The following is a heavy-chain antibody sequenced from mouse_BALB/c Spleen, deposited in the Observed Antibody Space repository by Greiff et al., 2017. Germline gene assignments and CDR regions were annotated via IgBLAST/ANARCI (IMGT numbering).Heavy chain of an antibody. CDR2: INPSTGYT. CDR1: GYTFTSYW. D-gene: IGHD1-1*01. Sequence: QVQLKESGAELAKPGASVKMSCKASGYTFTSYWMHWVKQRPGQGLEWIGYINPSTGYTEYNQKFKDKATLTADKSSSTAYMQLSSLTSEDSAVYYCARSFNYGGAYWGQGTLVTVSA. CDR3: ARSFNYGGAY. J-gene: IGHJ3*01. V-gene: IGHV1-7*01.